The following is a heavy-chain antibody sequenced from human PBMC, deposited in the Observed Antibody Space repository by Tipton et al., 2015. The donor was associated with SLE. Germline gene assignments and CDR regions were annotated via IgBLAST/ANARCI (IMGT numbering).Heavy chain of an antibody. J-gene: IGHJ5*02. CDR1: GFTFNNYG. V-gene: IGHV3-33*01. CDR2: VWYDGTSE. D-gene: IGHD3-9*01. CDR3: ARDARYVGIRSWFDP. Sequence: SLRLSCAASGFTFNNYGMHWVRQAPGKGLEWVAVVWYDGTSEYYADSVKGRFTISRDNSKNTLYLQMNSLRAEDTAVYYCARDARYVGIRSWFDPWGQGTLVPVSS.